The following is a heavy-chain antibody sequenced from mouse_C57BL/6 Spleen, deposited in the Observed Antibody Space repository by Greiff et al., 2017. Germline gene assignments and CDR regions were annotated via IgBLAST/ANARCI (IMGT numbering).Heavy chain of an antibody. Sequence: VQLKQSGPELVKPGASVKIPCKASGYTFTDYNMDWVKQSHGKSLEWIGDINPNNGGTIYNQKFKGKATLTVDKSSSTAYMELRSLTSEDTAVYYCARREDYYGSSSFDYWGQGTTLTVSS. CDR3: ARREDYYGSSSFDY. J-gene: IGHJ2*01. CDR2: INPNNGGT. V-gene: IGHV1-18*01. CDR1: GYTFTDYN. D-gene: IGHD1-1*01.